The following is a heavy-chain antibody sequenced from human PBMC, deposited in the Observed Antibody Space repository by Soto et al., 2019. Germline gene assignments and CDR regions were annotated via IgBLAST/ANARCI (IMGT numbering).Heavy chain of an antibody. CDR3: ARENLITIFGVVTKYFDY. V-gene: IGHV1-18*01. D-gene: IGHD3-3*01. CDR2: ISAYNGNT. Sequence: GASVKVSCKASGYTFTSHGISWVRHAPGQRLEWMGWISAYNGNTNYAQKLQGRVTMTTDTSTSTAYMELRSLRSDDTAVYYCARENLITIFGVVTKYFDYWGQGTLVTVSS. J-gene: IGHJ4*02. CDR1: GYTFTSHG.